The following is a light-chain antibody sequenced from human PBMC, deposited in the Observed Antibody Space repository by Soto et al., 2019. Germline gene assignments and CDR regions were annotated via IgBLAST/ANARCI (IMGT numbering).Light chain of an antibody. V-gene: IGKV1-5*01. CDR3: QQYSDSSRA. CDR1: QSIGTW. J-gene: IGKJ1*01. Sequence: DIQVTQSPSTLSASVGDRVTITCGASQSIGTWLAWYQQKPGKAPKLLIFDASTLESGVPSRFSGSGSGTDFTLTISSLQPDDFAPYCCQQYSDSSRAFGQGTRVEIK. CDR2: DAS.